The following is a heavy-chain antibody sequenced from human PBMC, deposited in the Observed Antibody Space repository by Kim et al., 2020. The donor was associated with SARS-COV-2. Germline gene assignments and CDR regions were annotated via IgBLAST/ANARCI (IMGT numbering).Heavy chain of an antibody. D-gene: IGHD5-12*01. V-gene: IGHV4-59*01. Sequence: TYTPSLKSRVTISVDTSKNQFSLKLSSVTAADTAVYYCARTYSVYDFFDYWGQGTLVTVSS. J-gene: IGHJ4*02. CDR3: ARTYSVYDFFDY.